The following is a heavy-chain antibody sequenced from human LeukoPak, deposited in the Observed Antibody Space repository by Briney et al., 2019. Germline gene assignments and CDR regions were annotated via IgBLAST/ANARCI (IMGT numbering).Heavy chain of an antibody. J-gene: IGHJ4*02. CDR2: ISSSSSTI. CDR1: GVTLSSYS. CDR3: ARSRGSSGSYPFDY. Sequence: PGGSLRLSCAAAGVTLSSYSMNWVRQAPGKGLEWVSYISSSSSTIYYAGSVKGRFTISRDNAKNSLFLQMNSLRAEDTAVYYCARSRGSSGSYPFDYWGQGTLVTVSS. V-gene: IGHV3-48*01. D-gene: IGHD1-26*01.